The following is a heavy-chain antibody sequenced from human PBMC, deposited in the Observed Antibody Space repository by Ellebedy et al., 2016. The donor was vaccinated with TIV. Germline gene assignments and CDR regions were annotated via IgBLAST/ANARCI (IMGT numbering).Heavy chain of an antibody. CDR3: VSAVPNWFDP. CDR1: GFTFSSYW. CDR2: IKEDGSEK. Sequence: GESLKISCAASGFTFSSYWLSCVRPAPGKVLEWVANIKEDGSEKNYVDSVKGGFTSSRDNAKNSLYLQMNSLRADDTAVYYNVSAVPNWFDPWGQGTLVTVSS. V-gene: IGHV3-7*01. J-gene: IGHJ5*02.